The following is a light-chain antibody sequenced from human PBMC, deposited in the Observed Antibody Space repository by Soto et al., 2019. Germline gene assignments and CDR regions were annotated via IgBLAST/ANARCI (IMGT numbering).Light chain of an antibody. Sequence: EVVLTQSPGTLSLSPGERATLSCRASQSVSNDYVAWVQQKPGQAPRLLIYGASTRATGIPARFSGSGSGTEFTLTISSLQSEDFAVYYCQQYNNWPPLTFGGGTKVDIK. J-gene: IGKJ4*01. CDR3: QQYNNWPPLT. V-gene: IGKV3-15*01. CDR1: QSVSND. CDR2: GAS.